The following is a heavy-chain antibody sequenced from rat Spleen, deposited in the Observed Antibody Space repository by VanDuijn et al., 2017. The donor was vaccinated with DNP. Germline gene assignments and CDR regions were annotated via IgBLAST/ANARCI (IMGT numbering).Heavy chain of an antibody. D-gene: IGHD1-10*01. J-gene: IGHJ3*01. V-gene: IGHV5-7*01. CDR3: ARPIYNNHGGFAY. CDR2: MSYDGLST. CDR1: GXXXSXXX. Sequence: EVQLVESGGGXXQPXXSLKLSXXXSGXXXSXXXMVXXXQALKRGLGWVATMSYDGLSTNYRDSVKGRFTISRDNAKSTLYLQMNSLRSEDMATYYCARPIYNNHGGFAYWGQGTLVSVSS.